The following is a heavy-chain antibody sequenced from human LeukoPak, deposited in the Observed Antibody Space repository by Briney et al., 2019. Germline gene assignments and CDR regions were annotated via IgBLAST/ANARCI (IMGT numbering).Heavy chain of an antibody. CDR3: AKGNLTPIQVGAFDI. CDR1: GFTFTTYA. Sequence: GGSLRLSCAASGFTFTTYAMSWVRQTPGKGLEWVSGISGSGASAYYADSVTGRFTISRDNSKNTVYLQMNSLRAEDTAVYYCAKGNLTPIQVGAFDIWGQGTMVTVSS. V-gene: IGHV3-23*01. J-gene: IGHJ3*02. CDR2: ISGSGASA. D-gene: IGHD1-26*01.